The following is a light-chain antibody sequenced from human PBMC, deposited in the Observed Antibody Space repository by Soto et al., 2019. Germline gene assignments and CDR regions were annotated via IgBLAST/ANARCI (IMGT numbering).Light chain of an antibody. Sequence: QSVLTQPPSASGTPGQRVTISCSGSNSNIGSNTVNWYQQLPGTAPKLLIYYDNLRPSGVPDRISGSKSGTSASLAISGLQSDAEADYYCAAWDGSLNGRVFGTGTKVTVL. CDR2: YDN. CDR3: AAWDGSLNGRV. J-gene: IGLJ1*01. CDR1: NSNIGSNT. V-gene: IGLV1-44*01.